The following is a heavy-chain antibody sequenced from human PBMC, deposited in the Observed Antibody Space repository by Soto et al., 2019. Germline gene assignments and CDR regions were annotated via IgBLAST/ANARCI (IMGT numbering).Heavy chain of an antibody. Sequence: QVQLVESGGGVVQPGRSLRLSCAASGFTFSSYGMHWVRQAPGKGLEWVAVISYDGSNKYYADSVKGRFTISRDNSKNTLYLQRNSLRAEDTAVYYCAKDRGPATVVGATCYYYGMDVWGQGTTVTVSS. CDR3: AKDRGPATVVGATCYYYGMDV. V-gene: IGHV3-30*18. CDR1: GFTFSSYG. D-gene: IGHD1-26*01. CDR2: ISYDGSNK. J-gene: IGHJ6*02.